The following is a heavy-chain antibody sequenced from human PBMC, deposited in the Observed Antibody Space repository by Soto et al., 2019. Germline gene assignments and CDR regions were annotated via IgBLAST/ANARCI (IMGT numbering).Heavy chain of an antibody. Sequence: PGGSLRLSCAASGFTFSSYAMGWVRQGPGKGLEWVAVVSIGGSTHYADSVRGRFTISRDNSKNTLYLQMNSLRGEDTAVFYCARDVAMPTGLGLGYWGQGTLVTVSS. CDR1: GFTFSSYA. J-gene: IGHJ4*02. CDR3: ARDVAMPTGLGLGY. CDR2: VSIGGST. D-gene: IGHD6-19*01. V-gene: IGHV3-23*01.